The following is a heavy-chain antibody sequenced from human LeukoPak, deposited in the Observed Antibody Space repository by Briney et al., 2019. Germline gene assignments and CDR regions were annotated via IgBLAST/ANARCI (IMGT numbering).Heavy chain of an antibody. D-gene: IGHD7-27*01. CDR2: IYYSGST. Sequence: SETLSLTCTVSGGSISSYYWSWIRQPPGKGLEWIGDIYYSGSTNYNPSLKSRVTISVDTSKNQFSLKLSSVTAADTAVYYCAREAQQLGTFDYWGQGTLVTVSS. V-gene: IGHV4-59*01. J-gene: IGHJ4*02. CDR3: AREAQQLGTFDY. CDR1: GGSISSYY.